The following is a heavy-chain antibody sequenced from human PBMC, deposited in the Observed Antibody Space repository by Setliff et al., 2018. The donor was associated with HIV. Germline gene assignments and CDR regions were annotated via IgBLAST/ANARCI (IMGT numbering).Heavy chain of an antibody. Sequence: ASVKVSCKASGGTFSSYAINWVRQAPGQGLEWMGGIIPMFGTRNYAQKLQGRVTITTDESTSTAYMELSSLRSEDTALYYCARGQSQGYAYSGSYGAFDIWGQGTMVTVSS. V-gene: IGHV1-69*05. CDR2: IIPMFGTR. CDR3: ARGQSQGYAYSGSYGAFDI. D-gene: IGHD1-26*01. CDR1: GGTFSSYA. J-gene: IGHJ3*02.